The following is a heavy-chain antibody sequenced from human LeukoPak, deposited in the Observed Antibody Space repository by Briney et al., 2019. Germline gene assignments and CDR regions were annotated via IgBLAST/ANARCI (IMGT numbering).Heavy chain of an antibody. Sequence: GGSLRLSCAASGFTFSDNGMHWVRQAPGKGLEWVAVVWYDGSNKFYADSVKGRFTISRDNSKNTVYLEMNSLRVEDTAVYYCARDWPNRIAAAGIWVDPWGQGTLVTVSS. D-gene: IGHD6-13*01. V-gene: IGHV3-33*01. CDR2: VWYDGSNK. J-gene: IGHJ5*02. CDR1: GFTFSDNG. CDR3: ARDWPNRIAAAGIWVDP.